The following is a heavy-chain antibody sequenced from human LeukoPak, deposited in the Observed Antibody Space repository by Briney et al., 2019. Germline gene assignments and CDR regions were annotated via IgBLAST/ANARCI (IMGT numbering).Heavy chain of an antibody. Sequence: ASVKVSCKASGYTFTGYYMHWVRQAPGQGLEWMGWINPNSGGTKYAQKFQGRVTMTRDTSISTAYMELSRLRSDDTAVYYCLWFGEVSTFDYWGQGTLVTVSS. J-gene: IGHJ4*02. CDR3: LWFGEVSTFDY. CDR1: GYTFTGYY. D-gene: IGHD3-10*01. V-gene: IGHV1-2*02. CDR2: INPNSGGT.